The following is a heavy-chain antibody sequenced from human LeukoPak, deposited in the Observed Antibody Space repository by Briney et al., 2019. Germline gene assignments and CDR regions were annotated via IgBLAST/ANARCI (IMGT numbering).Heavy chain of an antibody. Sequence: GESLKTPCKGSGYSSTGYWIGWLRQMPGKGLEWMGIIYPGDSDNRYNPSSQGQVTISADKSISTAYLQWSSLKASDTAMYYGARALRGVRYYYGMEVWGQGTTVTVSS. CDR3: ARALRGVRYYYGMEV. V-gene: IGHV5-51*01. D-gene: IGHD3-10*01. CDR2: IYPGDSDN. CDR1: GYSSTGYW. J-gene: IGHJ6*02.